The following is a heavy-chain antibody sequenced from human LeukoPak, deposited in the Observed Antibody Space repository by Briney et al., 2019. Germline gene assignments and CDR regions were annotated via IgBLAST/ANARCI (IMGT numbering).Heavy chain of an antibody. J-gene: IGHJ4*02. CDR2: ISYDGSNK. V-gene: IGHV3-30*03. D-gene: IGHD6-13*01. Sequence: PGRFLRLSCAASGFTFSSYGMHRVRQAPGKGLEWVAVISYDGSNKYYADSVKGRFTISRDNSKNTLYLQMNSLRAEDTAVYYCARGIAAAADYWGQGTLVTVSS. CDR1: GFTFSSYG. CDR3: ARGIAAAADY.